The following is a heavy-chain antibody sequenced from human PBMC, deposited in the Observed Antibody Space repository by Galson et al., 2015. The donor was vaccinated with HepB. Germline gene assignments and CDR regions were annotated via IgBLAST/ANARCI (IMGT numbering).Heavy chain of an antibody. CDR3: HCQGFWSGANSNSRSPPSYYYYYMDV. CDR1: GFTFSSYS. V-gene: IGHV3-48*02. Sequence: SLRLSCAASGFTFSSYSMNWVRQAPGKGLEWVSYISSSSSTIYYADSVKGRFTISRDNAKNSLYLQMNSLRDEDTAVYYCHCQGFWSGANSNSRSPPSYYYYYMDVWGKGTTVTVSS. J-gene: IGHJ6*03. D-gene: IGHD3-3*01. CDR2: ISSSSSTI.